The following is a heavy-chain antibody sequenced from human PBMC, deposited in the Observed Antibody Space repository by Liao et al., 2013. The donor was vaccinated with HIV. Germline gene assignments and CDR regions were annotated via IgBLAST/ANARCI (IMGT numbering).Heavy chain of an antibody. Sequence: QVQLQQWGAGLLKPSETLSLTCAVYGGSFSGYYWSWIRQPPGKGLEWIGEIYHSGSTNYNPSLKSRVTISVDTSKNQFSLKLSSVTAADTAVYYCARGGRRALLGGFPQRYWGQGTLVTVSS. J-gene: IGHJ4*02. D-gene: IGHD2-15*01. CDR3: ARGGRRALLGGFPQRY. CDR1: GGSFSGYY. CDR2: IYHSGST. V-gene: IGHV4-34*01.